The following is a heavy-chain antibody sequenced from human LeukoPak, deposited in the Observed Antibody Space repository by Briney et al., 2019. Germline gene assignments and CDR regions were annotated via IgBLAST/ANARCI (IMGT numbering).Heavy chain of an antibody. CDR3: ARDPSIVGAIGEDY. J-gene: IGHJ4*02. CDR2: IIPILGIA. CDR1: GGTFSSYA. D-gene: IGHD1-26*01. V-gene: IGHV1-69*04. Sequence: GASVKVSCKASGGTFSSYAISWVRQAPGQGLEWMGRIIPILGIANYAQKFQGRVTITADKSTSTAYMELSSLRFEDTAVYYCARDPSIVGAIGEDYWGQGTLVTVSS.